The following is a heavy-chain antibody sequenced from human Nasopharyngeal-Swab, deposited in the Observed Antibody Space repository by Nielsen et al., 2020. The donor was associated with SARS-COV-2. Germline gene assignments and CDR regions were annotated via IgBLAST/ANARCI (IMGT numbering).Heavy chain of an antibody. Sequence: GSLRLSCAVYGGSFSAYDWSWIRQPPGKGLEWIGEINHSGNTNYKPSPKSRVTISLDTSKNQFSLKLSSVTAADTAVYYCARGVAGVSMIVVVLTGGSYHFDYWGQGTLVTVSS. CDR2: INHSGNT. CDR3: ARGVAGVSMIVVVLTGGSYHFDY. J-gene: IGHJ4*02. V-gene: IGHV4-34*01. CDR1: GGSFSAYD. D-gene: IGHD3-22*01.